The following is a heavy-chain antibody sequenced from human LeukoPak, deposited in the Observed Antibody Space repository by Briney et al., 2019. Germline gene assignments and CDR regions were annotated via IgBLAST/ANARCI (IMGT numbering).Heavy chain of an antibody. Sequence: GGSLRLSCAASGFTFSDYAMNWVRQAPGKGLEWVSLITASGLTPFYADSVKGRFTTSRDNSKNTLYLQMNSLRVDDTALYYCVQGRLLGAWGLGTLVTVSS. D-gene: IGHD3-10*01. V-gene: IGHV3-23*01. CDR1: GFTFSDYA. CDR3: VQGRLLGA. J-gene: IGHJ5*02. CDR2: ITASGLTP.